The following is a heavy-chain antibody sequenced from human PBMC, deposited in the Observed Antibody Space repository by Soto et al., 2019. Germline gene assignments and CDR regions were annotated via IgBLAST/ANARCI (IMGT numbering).Heavy chain of an antibody. D-gene: IGHD3-22*01. CDR2: ISYDGSNK. CDR1: GFTFSSYG. J-gene: IGHJ3*02. Sequence: GGSLRLSCAASGFTFSSYGMHWVRQAPGKGLEWVAVISYDGSNKYYADSVKGRFTISRDNSKNTLYLQMNSLRAEDTAVYYCAKENTYYYDSSGPDAFDIWGQGTMVTVSS. V-gene: IGHV3-30*18. CDR3: AKENTYYYDSSGPDAFDI.